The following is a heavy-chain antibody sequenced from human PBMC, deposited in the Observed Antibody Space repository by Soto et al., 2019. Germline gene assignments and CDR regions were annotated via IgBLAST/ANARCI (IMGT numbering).Heavy chain of an antibody. CDR3: SRERWDYSNYVYLGY. V-gene: IGHV4-61*01. D-gene: IGHD4-4*01. CDR2: IYYSGNT. CDR1: GGSVSSGSYY. J-gene: IGHJ4*02. Sequence: SDTLSITCTVSGGSVSSGSYYWSWIRQPPGRGLEWIGYIYYSGNTNYNPSLKSRVTISVDTSKNQFSLELSSLRSEDTAVYYCSRERWDYSNYVYLGYWGQGTLVTVSS.